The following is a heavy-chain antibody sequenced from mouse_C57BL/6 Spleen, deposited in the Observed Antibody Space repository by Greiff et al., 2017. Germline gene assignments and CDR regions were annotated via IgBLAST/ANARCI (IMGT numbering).Heavy chain of an antibody. CDR2: INPNNGGT. J-gene: IGHJ2*01. CDR1: GYTFTDYY. V-gene: IGHV1-26*01. CDR3: AWGNYLDY. Sequence: EVQLQQSGPELVKPGASVKISCKASGYTFTDYYMNWVKQSHGKSLEWIGDINPNNGGTSYNQKFKGKATLTVDKSSSTAYMELRSLTSEDSAVYYCAWGNYLDYWGQGTTLTVSS.